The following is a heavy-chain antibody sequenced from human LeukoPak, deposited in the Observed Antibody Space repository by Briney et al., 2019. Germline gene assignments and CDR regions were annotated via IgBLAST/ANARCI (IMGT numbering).Heavy chain of an antibody. Sequence: PGGSLRLSCAASGFSFSVYEWRWVRQAPGKGLEWISDISSSGATIYYADSVKGRFTISRDNAKNSLYLQMNSLRAEDTAVYYCATLTVATRLDYWGQGTLVTVSS. V-gene: IGHV3-48*03. CDR2: ISSSGATI. D-gene: IGHD5-12*01. J-gene: IGHJ4*02. CDR1: GFSFSVYE. CDR3: ATLTVATRLDY.